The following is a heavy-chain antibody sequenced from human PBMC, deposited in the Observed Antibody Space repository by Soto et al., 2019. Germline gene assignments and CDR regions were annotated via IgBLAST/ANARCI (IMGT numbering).Heavy chain of an antibody. CDR3: TTAFDSSGYYLPDY. CDR2: IKSKTDGGTT. D-gene: IGHD3-22*01. Sequence: PGGSLRLSCAASGFTFSNAWMNWVRQAPGKGLEWVGRIKSKTDGGTTDYAAPVKGRFTISRDDSKNTLYLQMNSLKTEDTAVYYCTTAFDSSGYYLPDYWGQGTLVTVSS. V-gene: IGHV3-15*07. J-gene: IGHJ4*02. CDR1: GFTFSNAW.